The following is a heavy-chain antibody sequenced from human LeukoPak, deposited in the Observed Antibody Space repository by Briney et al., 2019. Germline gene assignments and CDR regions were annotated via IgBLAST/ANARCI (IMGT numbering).Heavy chain of an antibody. Sequence: SQTLSITCTVSGGSISSYYWSWIRQPPGKGLEWIGYIYYSGSTNYNPSLKSRVTISVDTSKNQFTLKLSSVTAADTAVYYCASYDILTGYYSYWGQGTLVTVSS. CDR3: ASYDILTGYYSY. J-gene: IGHJ4*02. CDR2: IYYSGST. D-gene: IGHD3-9*01. V-gene: IGHV4-59*01. CDR1: GGSISSYY.